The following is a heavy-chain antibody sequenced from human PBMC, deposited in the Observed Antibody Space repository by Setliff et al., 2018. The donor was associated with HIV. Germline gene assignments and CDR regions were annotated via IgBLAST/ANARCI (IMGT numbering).Heavy chain of an antibody. CDR1: GGSIRSHY. CDR3: ARDQGLELRGDYYYYGMDV. D-gene: IGHD1-7*01. Sequence: SETLSLTCTVSGGSIRSHYWSWIRQPPGKGLEWIGSFYHTGSTHYNPSLKSRTTMSLDKSRNQVSLKLSSVSAADTAVYYCARDQGLELRGDYYYYGMDVWGQGTTVTVSS. J-gene: IGHJ6*02. V-gene: IGHV4-59*11. CDR2: FYHTGST.